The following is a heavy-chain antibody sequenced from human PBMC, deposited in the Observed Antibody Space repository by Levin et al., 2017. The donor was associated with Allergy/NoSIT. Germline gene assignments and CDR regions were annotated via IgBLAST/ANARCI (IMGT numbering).Heavy chain of an antibody. CDR2: FDPEDGET. CDR3: ATAGGYCSSTSCYVGGPESYYSGMDV. V-gene: IGHV1-24*01. D-gene: IGHD2-2*01. Sequence: ASVKVSCKVSGYTLTELSMHWVRQAPGKGLEWMGGFDPEDGETIYAQMFQGRVTMTEDTSTDTAYMELSSLRSEDTAVYYCATAGGYCSSTSCYVGGPESYYSGMDVWGEGTTVTVSS. J-gene: IGHJ6*02. CDR1: GYTLTELS.